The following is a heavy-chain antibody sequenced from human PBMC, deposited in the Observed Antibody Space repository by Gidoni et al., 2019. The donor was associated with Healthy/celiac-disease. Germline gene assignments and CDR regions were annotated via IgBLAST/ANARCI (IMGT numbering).Heavy chain of an antibody. CDR2: IYYSGRT. V-gene: IGHV4-39*01. J-gene: IGHJ3*02. CDR3: ARLAVTGTTGLCLDAFDI. CDR1: GGSISSSSYS. Sequence: QLQLQESGPGLVKPSETLSLTCTVAGGSISSSSYSWCWIRQPPGKGLEWIGRIYYSGRTYYNPSPKSRVTRSGDTSKNQFSRKRSSVTAADTAVYYWARLAVTGTTGLCLDAFDIWGQGTMVTVSS. D-gene: IGHD1-20*01.